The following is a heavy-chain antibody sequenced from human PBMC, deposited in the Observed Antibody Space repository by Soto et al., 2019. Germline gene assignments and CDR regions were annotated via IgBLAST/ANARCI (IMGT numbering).Heavy chain of an antibody. Sequence: PGGALRLSFAATGFTFSRYWLSWVCQAPVKVLEWVANMKEDGSEKYYLDSVKGRFTISRDNTRNSVYLQMTSLRAEDTAVYYCARDVYYGGDSDFWGQGVLVTVSS. D-gene: IGHD2-21*02. J-gene: IGHJ4*02. CDR3: ARDVYYGGDSDF. V-gene: IGHV3-7*01. CDR2: MKEDGSEK. CDR1: GFTFSRYW.